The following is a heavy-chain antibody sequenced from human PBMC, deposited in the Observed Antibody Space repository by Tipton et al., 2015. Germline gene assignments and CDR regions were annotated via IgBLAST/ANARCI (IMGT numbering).Heavy chain of an antibody. CDR1: GYSIATYW. D-gene: IGHD3-22*01. V-gene: IGHV5-51*01. CDR2: MYPGDSDT. CDR3: ARRNYYDSPMPDY. J-gene: IGHJ4*02. Sequence: QLVQSGAEVKKPGDSLKISCKGSGYSIATYWITWERQMPGKGLEWRGIMYPGDSDTRYSPSFEGHVTLSADHSINTAYLQWSSLKASDTAMYYCARRNYYDSPMPDYWGQGTLVTVSS.